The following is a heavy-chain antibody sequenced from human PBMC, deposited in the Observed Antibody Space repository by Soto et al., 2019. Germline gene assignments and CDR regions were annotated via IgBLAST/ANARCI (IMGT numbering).Heavy chain of an antibody. CDR2: INHSGST. CDR1: GGSFSGYY. V-gene: IGHV4-34*01. J-gene: IGHJ5*02. Sequence: QVQLQQWGAGLLKPSETLSLTCAVYGGSFSGYYWSWIRQPPGKGLEWIGEINHSGSTNYNPSLKSRVTISVDTSKNQFSLKLSSVTAADTAVYYCARGPPVLLWFGGKGKFDPWGQGTLVTVSS. D-gene: IGHD3-10*01. CDR3: ARGPPVLLWFGGKGKFDP.